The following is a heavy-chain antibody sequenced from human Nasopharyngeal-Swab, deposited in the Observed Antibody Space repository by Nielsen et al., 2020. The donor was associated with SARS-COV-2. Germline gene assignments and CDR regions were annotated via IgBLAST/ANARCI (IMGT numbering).Heavy chain of an antibody. J-gene: IGHJ4*02. V-gene: IGHV1-2*02. CDR3: ARVGSYSYAYEDY. CDR2: INPNNGRT. Sequence: ASVKVSCKASGYTFTDYYNHWVRQAPGQGLEWMGWINPNNGRTDYEPRFQDRFTMTRDTSINTAHMDLTRLKSDDTAVYYCARVGSYSYAYEDYWGQGTLVTVSS. CDR1: GYTFTDYY. D-gene: IGHD3-16*01.